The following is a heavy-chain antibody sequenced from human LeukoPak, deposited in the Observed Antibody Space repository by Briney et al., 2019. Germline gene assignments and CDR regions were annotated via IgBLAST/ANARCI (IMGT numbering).Heavy chain of an antibody. CDR1: GYTFTGYY. CDR3: ARGGGSSSSGYYYYYMDV. Sequence: GASVKVSCKASGYTFTGYYMHWVRQAPGQGLEWMGWINPNSGGTNYAQKFQGRVTMTRDTSISTAYMELSRLRSDGTAVYYCARGGGSSSSGYYYYYMDVWGKGTTVTVSS. CDR2: INPNSGGT. D-gene: IGHD6-6*01. J-gene: IGHJ6*03. V-gene: IGHV1-2*02.